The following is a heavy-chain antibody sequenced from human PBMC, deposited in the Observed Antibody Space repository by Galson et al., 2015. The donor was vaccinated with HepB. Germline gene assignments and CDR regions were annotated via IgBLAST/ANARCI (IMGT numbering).Heavy chain of an antibody. CDR3: ASRCSSTSCYQAFDI. CDR2: IKQDGSEK. D-gene: IGHD2-2*01. Sequence: SLRLSCAASGFTFSSYWMSWVRQAPGKGLEWVANIKQDGSEKYYVDSVKGRFTISRDNAKNSLYLQMNSLRAEDTAVYYCASRCSSTSCYQAFDIWGQGTMVTVSS. V-gene: IGHV3-7*01. J-gene: IGHJ3*02. CDR1: GFTFSSYW.